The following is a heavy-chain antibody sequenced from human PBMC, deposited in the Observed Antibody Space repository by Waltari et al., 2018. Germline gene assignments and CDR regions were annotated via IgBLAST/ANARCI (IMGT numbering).Heavy chain of an antibody. V-gene: IGHV4-34*01. J-gene: IGHJ6*02. Sequence: QVQLQQWGAGLLKPSETLSLTCAVYGGSFSGYYWSWIRQPPGKGLEWIGDINHSGSTNYNPSLKSRVTMSVDTSKNQFSRKLSSVTAADTAVYYCARGLRDIGTRGYYYYYYGMDVWGQGTTVTVSS. CDR3: ARGLRDIGTRGYYYYYYGMDV. D-gene: IGHD5-12*01. CDR1: GGSFSGYY. CDR2: INHSGST.